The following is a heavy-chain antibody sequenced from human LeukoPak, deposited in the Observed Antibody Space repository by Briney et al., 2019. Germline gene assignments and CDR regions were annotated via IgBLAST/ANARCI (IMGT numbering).Heavy chain of an antibody. CDR1: GGSISSGSYY. J-gene: IGHJ4*02. V-gene: IGHV4-39*01. D-gene: IGHD2-2*01. CDR3: ARLTSNGAPYFEY. CDR2: IYDSGST. Sequence: ASETLSLTCTVSGGSISSGSYYWGWIRQPPGKGLEWIGRIYDSGSTYYNPSLQTRVTIPIDPSKNQFSVKLSSVTAADTAVYYCARLTSNGAPYFEYWGQGTLVTVSS.